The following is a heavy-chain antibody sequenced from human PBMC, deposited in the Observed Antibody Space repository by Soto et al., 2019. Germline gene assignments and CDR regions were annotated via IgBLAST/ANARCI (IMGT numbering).Heavy chain of an antibody. CDR3: ARGVLGSSGAFDI. J-gene: IGHJ3*02. Sequence: GESLKISCAASGFTFSSYSMNWVRQAPGKGLEWVSSISSSSSYIYYADSVKGRFTISRDNAKNSLYLQMNSLRAEDTAVYYCARGVLGSSGAFDIWGQGTMVTVSS. CDR2: ISSSSSYI. CDR1: GFTFSSYS. D-gene: IGHD3-10*01. V-gene: IGHV3-21*01.